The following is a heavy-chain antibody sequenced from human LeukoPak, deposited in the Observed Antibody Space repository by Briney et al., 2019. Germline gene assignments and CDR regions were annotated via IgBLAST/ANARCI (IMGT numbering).Heavy chain of an antibody. D-gene: IGHD3-10*01. V-gene: IGHV4-59*01. CDR3: ARTTMVRGTYYMDV. CDR2: IYYRVTS. CDR1: GDSISTYY. Sequence: PSETLSLTCTVSGDSISTYYWSWIRQPPGKGLEWIGYIYYRVTSDYNPSLKSRVTMSVDMSTRQISLKLSSVTAADTAVYYCARTTMVRGTYYMDVWGKGTTVTISS. J-gene: IGHJ6*03.